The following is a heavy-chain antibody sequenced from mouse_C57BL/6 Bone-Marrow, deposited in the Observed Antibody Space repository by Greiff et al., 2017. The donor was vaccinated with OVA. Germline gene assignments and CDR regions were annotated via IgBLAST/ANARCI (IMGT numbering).Heavy chain of an antibody. CDR2: IWRGGST. D-gene: IGHD1-1*01. CDR1: GFSLTSYG. J-gene: IGHJ1*03. V-gene: IGHV2-5*01. CDR3: AKTGTVVPYWYFDV. Sequence: QVQLQQSGPGLVQPSQSLSITCTVSGFSLTSYGVHWVRQSPGKGLEWLGVIWRGGSTDYNAAFMSRLSITKDNSKSQVFFKMNSQQADDTAIYYGAKTGTVVPYWYFDVWGTGTTVTVSS.